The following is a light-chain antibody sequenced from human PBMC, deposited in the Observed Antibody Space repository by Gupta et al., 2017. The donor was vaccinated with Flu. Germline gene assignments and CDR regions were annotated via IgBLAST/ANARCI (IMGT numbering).Light chain of an antibody. CDR3: QEWDSRTVV. J-gene: IGLJ1*01. Sequence: SPGQTASITCSGDNLGEKYAHWYQQKPGQSPVLGIYQDNKRPSGIPERFSGSNSGNTATLTISGTQAVEESDYFCQEWDSRTVVFGTGTKVAVL. V-gene: IGLV3-1*01. CDR2: QDN. CDR1: NLGEKY.